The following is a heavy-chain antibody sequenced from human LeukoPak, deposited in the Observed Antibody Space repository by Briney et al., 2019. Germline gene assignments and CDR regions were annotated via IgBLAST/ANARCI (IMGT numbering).Heavy chain of an antibody. CDR2: IKKDGSDK. J-gene: IGHJ4*02. CDR3: ASLAVVTGGN. CDR1: GFTFSSYW. D-gene: IGHD2-21*02. V-gene: IGHV3-7*02. Sequence: GGSLRLSRAASGFTFSSYWMTWVRQAPGKGLEWVANIKKDGSDKYYVASVKGRLTISRDNAKNSLYLQMNSLSAEDTAVYYCASLAVVTGGNWGQGSLVTVSS.